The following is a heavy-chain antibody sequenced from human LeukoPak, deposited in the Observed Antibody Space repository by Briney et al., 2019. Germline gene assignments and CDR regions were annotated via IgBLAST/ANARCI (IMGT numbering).Heavy chain of an antibody. D-gene: IGHD6-6*01. CDR2: IRADAVTT. J-gene: IGHJ4*02. V-gene: IGHV3-23*01. CDR3: AKSIVYFDY. CDR1: GFIFSHHG. Sequence: GGSLRLSCATSGFIFSHHGMNWVRQAPGKGLEWVSGIRADAVTTYYADSVKGRFIISRDDSKNTVYLQMNSLSAEDAAVYYCAKSIVYFDYWGQGTLVTVSS.